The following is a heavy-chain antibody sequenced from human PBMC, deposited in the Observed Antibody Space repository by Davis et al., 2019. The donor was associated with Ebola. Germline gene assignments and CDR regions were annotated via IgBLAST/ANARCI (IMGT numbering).Heavy chain of an antibody. D-gene: IGHD3-3*01. CDR3: AREQSLRFLEWLPDYGMDV. CDR2: INPNSGGT. Sequence: ASVKVSCKASGYTFTGYYMHWVRQAPGQGLEWMGWINPNSGGTNYAQKFQGWVTMTRDTSISTAYMELSRLRSDDTAVYYCAREQSLRFLEWLPDYGMDVWGQGTPITVSS. CDR1: GYTFTGYY. V-gene: IGHV1-2*04. J-gene: IGHJ6*02.